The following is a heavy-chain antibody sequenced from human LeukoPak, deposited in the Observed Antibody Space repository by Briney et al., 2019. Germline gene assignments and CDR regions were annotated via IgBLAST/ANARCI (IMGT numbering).Heavy chain of an antibody. J-gene: IGHJ4*02. CDR3: ARGARAGYNLEPFDY. CDR2: IYYSGST. D-gene: IGHD5-24*01. CDR1: VGSISSYY. V-gene: IGHV4-59*08. Sequence: SETLSLTCTVSVGSISSYYWSWIRQPPGKGLEWIWYIYYSGSTKYNPYLKSRVTISVDTSKNQFSLKLSSVTAADTAVYYCARGARAGYNLEPFDYWGQGTLVTVSS.